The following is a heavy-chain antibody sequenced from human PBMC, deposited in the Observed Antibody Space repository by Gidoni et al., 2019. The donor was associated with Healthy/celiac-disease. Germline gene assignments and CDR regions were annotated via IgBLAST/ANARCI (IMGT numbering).Heavy chain of an antibody. CDR1: GFTFSSYA. CDR3: AKSGHSNYYYGMDV. J-gene: IGHJ6*02. Sequence: EVQLLESGGGLVQPGGSLRLACSASGFTFSSYAMSWVRQAPGKGLEWVSAISGSGGSTYYADSVKGRFTISRDNSKNTLYLQMNSLRAEDTAVYYCAKSGHSNYYYGMDVWGQGTTVTVSS. CDR2: ISGSGGST. D-gene: IGHD4-4*01. V-gene: IGHV3-23*01.